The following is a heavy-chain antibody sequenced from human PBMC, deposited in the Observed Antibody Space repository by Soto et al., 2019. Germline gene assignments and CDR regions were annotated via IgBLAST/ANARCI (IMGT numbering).Heavy chain of an antibody. CDR2: ISGSGGST. J-gene: IGHJ6*02. CDR1: GFTFSSYA. D-gene: IGHD4-4*01. Sequence: GGSLRLSCAASGFTFSSYAMSWVRQAPGKGLEWVSAISGSGGSTYYADSVKGRFTISRDNSKNTLYLQMNSLRAEDTAVYYCAKIAVTTFRFYYYYGMDVWGQGTTVTVSS. V-gene: IGHV3-23*01. CDR3: AKIAVTTFRFYYYYGMDV.